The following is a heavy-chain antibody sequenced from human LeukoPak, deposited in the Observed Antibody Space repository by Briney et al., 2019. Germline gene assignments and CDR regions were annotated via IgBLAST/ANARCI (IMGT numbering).Heavy chain of an antibody. CDR3: VRLRYTYGKNFDC. CDR1: GFTFKGYW. J-gene: IGHJ4*02. D-gene: IGHD5-18*01. CDR2: IQQDGSEK. V-gene: IGHV3-7*01. Sequence: SGGSLRLSCAASGFTFKGYWMSWVRQAPGKGLEWVANIQQDGSEKKYVDSVKGRFTISRDNAKNSLYLQMDCLRAEDTAVYYCVRLRYTYGKNFDCWGQGTLVTVSS.